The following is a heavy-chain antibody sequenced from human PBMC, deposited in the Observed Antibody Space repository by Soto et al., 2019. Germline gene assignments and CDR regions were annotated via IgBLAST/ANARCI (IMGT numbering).Heavy chain of an antibody. CDR3: ARDPRGYYDSSGPFDY. CDR1: GYTFTSYY. CDR2: INPSGGST. V-gene: IGHV1-46*01. Sequence: ASVKVSCKASGYTFTSYYMHWVRQAPGQGLEWMGIINPSGGSTSHAQKFQGRVTMTRDTSTSTVYMELSSLRSEDTAVYYCARDPRGYYDSSGPFDYWGQGTLVTVSS. D-gene: IGHD3-22*01. J-gene: IGHJ4*02.